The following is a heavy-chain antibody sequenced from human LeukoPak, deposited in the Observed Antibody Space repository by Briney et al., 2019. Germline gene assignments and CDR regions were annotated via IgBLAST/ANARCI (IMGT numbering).Heavy chain of an antibody. Sequence: SVKVSCKASGGTFSSYAISWVRQAPGQGLEWMGGIIPIFGTANYAQKFQGRVTITADESTSTAYIELSSLRSEDTAVYYCARVRGSMDYYDSSGYRPHTDWYFDLWGRGTLVTVSS. CDR3: ARVRGSMDYYDSSGYRPHTDWYFDL. CDR1: GGTFSSYA. V-gene: IGHV1-69*13. J-gene: IGHJ2*01. D-gene: IGHD3-22*01. CDR2: IIPIFGTA.